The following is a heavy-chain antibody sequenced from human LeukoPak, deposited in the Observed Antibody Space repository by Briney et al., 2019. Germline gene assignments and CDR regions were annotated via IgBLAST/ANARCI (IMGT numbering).Heavy chain of an antibody. V-gene: IGHV4-4*07. CDR1: GGSISRYY. CDR2: IYTSGST. CDR3: SGHHRSGNHLYYFDY. J-gene: IGHJ4*02. Sequence: SETLSLTCTVSGGSISRYYWSWIRQPAGKGLEWIGRIYTSGSTNYNPSLKSRVAMSVDTSKNQFSLKLSSVTAADTAVYYCSGHHRSGNHLYYFDYWGQGTLVTVSS. D-gene: IGHD1-14*01.